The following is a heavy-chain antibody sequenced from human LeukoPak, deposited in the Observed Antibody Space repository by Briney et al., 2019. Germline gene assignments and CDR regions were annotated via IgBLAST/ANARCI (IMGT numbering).Heavy chain of an antibody. D-gene: IGHD6-19*01. J-gene: IGHJ4*02. CDR3: ARDPGGIAVAAPDY. CDR1: GYTFTGYY. V-gene: IGHV1-2*02. CDR2: INPNSGGT. Sequence: GASVKVSCKASGYTFTGYYMHWVRQAPGQGLEWMGWINPNSGGTNYAQKFQGRVTMTRDTSISTAYMELSRLRSDDTAVYYCARDPGGIAVAAPDYWGQGTLVTVSS.